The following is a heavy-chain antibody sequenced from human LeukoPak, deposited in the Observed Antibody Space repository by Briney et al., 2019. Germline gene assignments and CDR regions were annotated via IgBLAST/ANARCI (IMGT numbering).Heavy chain of an antibody. CDR1: GGSISSSSYY. J-gene: IGHJ4*02. D-gene: IGHD4-17*01. Sequence: PSETLSLTCTVSGGSISSSSYYWGWIRQPPGKGLEWIGSIYYSGSTYYNPSLKSRVTISVDTSKNQFSLKLSSVTAADTAVYYCARGPILNYGDYTTYYFDYWGQGTLVTVSS. CDR3: ARGPILNYGDYTTYYFDY. V-gene: IGHV4-39*01. CDR2: IYYSGST.